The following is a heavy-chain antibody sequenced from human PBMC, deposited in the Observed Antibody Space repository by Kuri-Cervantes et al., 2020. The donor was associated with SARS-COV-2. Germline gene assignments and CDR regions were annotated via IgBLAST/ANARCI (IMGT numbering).Heavy chain of an antibody. CDR2: IGPSGTTK. CDR3: ASGVLVAATSPDY. CDR1: GFIFSDYY. D-gene: IGHD2-15*01. J-gene: IGHJ4*02. V-gene: IGHV3-11*04. Sequence: GESLKISCTASGFIFSDYYMTWIRQAPGKGLEWVSNIGPSGTTKYYADSVKGRFTISRDNAKNSLYLQMNSLRAEDTAVYYCASGVLVAATSPDYWGQGTLVTVSS.